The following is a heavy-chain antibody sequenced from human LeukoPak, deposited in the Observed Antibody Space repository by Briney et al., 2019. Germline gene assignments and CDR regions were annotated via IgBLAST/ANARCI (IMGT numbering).Heavy chain of an antibody. CDR3: AELGITMIGVV. J-gene: IGHJ6*04. CDR1: GFIFSSYW. Sequence: GGSLRLSCAASGFIFSSYWMAWVRQAPGKGLEWVANIKEDGSDKNYVESLKGRFTISRDNAKNSLYLQMNSLRAEDTAVYYCAELGITMIGVVWGKGTTVTISS. D-gene: IGHD3-10*02. CDR2: IKEDGSDK. V-gene: IGHV3-7*01.